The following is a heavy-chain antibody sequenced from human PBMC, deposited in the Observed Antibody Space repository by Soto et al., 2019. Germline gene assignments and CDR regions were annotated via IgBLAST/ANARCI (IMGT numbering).Heavy chain of an antibody. Sequence: SGKDSYKASGGTFSNYAISWVREGTGKGVEWMGGNITLPRTENYAQKFQGRVTITSDESTSTAYMELSSLRSEDTAVYYWALSDPGDYDGMDVWGQGTTVTVSS. D-gene: IGHD2-21*02. V-gene: IGHV1-69*01. CDR3: ALSDPGDYDGMDV. CDR2: NITLPRTE. J-gene: IGHJ6*02. CDR1: GGTFSNYA.